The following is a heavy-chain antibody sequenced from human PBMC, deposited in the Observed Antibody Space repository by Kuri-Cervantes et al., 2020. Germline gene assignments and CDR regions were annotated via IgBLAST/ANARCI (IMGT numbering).Heavy chain of an antibody. J-gene: IGHJ6*02. CDR2: ISSSSSYI. CDR3: AKDRDILTGYTADGMDV. V-gene: IGHV3-21*04. Sequence: GESLKISCAASGFTFSSYSMNWVRQAPGKGLEWVSSISSSSSYIYYAGSVKGRFTISRDNAKNSLYLQMNSLRAEDTALYYCAKDRDILTGYTADGMDVWGQGTTVTVSS. D-gene: IGHD3-9*01. CDR1: GFTFSSYS.